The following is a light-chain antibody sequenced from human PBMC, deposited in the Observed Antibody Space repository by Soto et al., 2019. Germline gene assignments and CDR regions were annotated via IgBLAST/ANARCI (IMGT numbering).Light chain of an antibody. Sequence: QSVLTQPPSASGSPGQSVTISCTGTSSDVGAYNYVSWYQQYPGKAPKLMIYEVSKRPSGVPDRFSGSKSGKTASLTVSGLQLGDGAGYHSPYYAGTNIGVFGGGTKLTAL. CDR1: SSDVGAYNY. J-gene: IGLJ3*02. CDR2: EVS. V-gene: IGLV2-8*01. CDR3: PYYAGTNIGV.